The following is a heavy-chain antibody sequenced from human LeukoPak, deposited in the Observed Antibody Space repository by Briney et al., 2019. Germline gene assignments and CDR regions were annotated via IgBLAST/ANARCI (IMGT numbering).Heavy chain of an antibody. CDR3: ARLKSGSDY. Sequence: SETLSLTCTVSGVSISSSSYYWGWIRQPPGKGLEGIGSIYYSGSTYYNPSLKRRVTISVDTSKNQFSLKQSSVTPADTAVYYCARLKSGSDYWGQGTLVTVSS. CDR1: GVSISSSSYY. V-gene: IGHV4-39*01. CDR2: IYYSGST. J-gene: IGHJ4*02. D-gene: IGHD3-22*01.